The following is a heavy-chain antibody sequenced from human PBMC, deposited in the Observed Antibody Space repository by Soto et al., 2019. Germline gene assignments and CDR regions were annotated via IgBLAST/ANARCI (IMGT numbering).Heavy chain of an antibody. D-gene: IGHD5-18*01. J-gene: IGHJ3*02. CDR2: IYYSGST. Sequence: SETLSLTCTVSGGSISSGGYYWSWIRQHPGKGLAWIGYIYYSGSTYYNPSLKSRVTISVDTSKNQFSLKLSSVTAADTAVYYCATQRYNTAMARYAFDIWGEGTMVTVSS. CDR3: ATQRYNTAMARYAFDI. V-gene: IGHV4-31*03. CDR1: GGSISSGGYY.